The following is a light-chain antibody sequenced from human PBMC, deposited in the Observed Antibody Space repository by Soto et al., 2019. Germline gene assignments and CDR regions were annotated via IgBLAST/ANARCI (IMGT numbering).Light chain of an antibody. CDR2: AAS. Sequence: DIQMTQSPSSLSASVGDRVTITCRASQGIRNELGWYQQKPGKAPKRLIYAASRLQSGVPSRFTGSGSGTDFTLRSSSLQSEDFATYFCLQHNSYPWTFGQGTKVDIK. J-gene: IGKJ1*01. V-gene: IGKV1-17*01. CDR3: LQHNSYPWT. CDR1: QGIRNE.